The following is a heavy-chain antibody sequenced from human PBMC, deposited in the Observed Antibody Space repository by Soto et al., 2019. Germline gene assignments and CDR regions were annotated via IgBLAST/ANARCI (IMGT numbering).Heavy chain of an antibody. CDR3: ARGKYSSSWYEGGWFDP. J-gene: IGHJ5*02. Sequence: QVQLVQSGAEVKKPGSSVKVSCKASGGTFSSYAISWVRQAPGQGLEWMGGIIPIFGTANYAQKFQGRVTITADDSTSTAYMELSSLRSEDTAVYYCARGKYSSSWYEGGWFDPWGQGTLVTVSS. CDR2: IIPIFGTA. V-gene: IGHV1-69*01. D-gene: IGHD6-13*01. CDR1: GGTFSSYA.